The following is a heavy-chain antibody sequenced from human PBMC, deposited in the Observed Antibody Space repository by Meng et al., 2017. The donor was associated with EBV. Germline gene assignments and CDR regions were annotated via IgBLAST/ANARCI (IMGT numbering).Heavy chain of an antibody. CDR3: ARVNSDCGGVMCYKGWFDP. CDR1: CEYNSDYY. CDR2: IHYSGST. J-gene: IGHJ5*02. D-gene: IGHD2-21*01. Sequence: QVKRTESGPGVVKPSETLSLACTVSCEYNSDYYWSWIRQRPGNGLEWIGYIHYSGSTYYNPSLKSRLTISVDMSRNQFSLRLTSVTSADMAVYYCARVNSDCGGVMCYKGWFDPWGQGTLVTGSS. V-gene: IGHV4-59*08.